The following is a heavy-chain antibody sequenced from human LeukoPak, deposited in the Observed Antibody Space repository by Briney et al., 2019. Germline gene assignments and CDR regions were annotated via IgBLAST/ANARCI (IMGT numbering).Heavy chain of an antibody. V-gene: IGHV4-59*01. J-gene: IGHJ4*02. Sequence: SETLSLTCTVSGGSISRYYWSWIRQPPGKGLEWRGYIYYSGSTNYNPSLKSRVTISVDTSKNQFSLKLSSVTAADTAVYYCARGLDDYNVLTYDYWGQGTLVTVSS. CDR3: ARGLDDYNVLTYDY. CDR1: GGSISRYY. CDR2: IYYSGST. D-gene: IGHD3-10*02.